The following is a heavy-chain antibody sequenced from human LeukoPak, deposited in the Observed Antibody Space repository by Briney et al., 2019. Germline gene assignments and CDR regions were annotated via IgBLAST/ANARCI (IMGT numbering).Heavy chain of an antibody. CDR3: AKTGDYFDSSGYYRPDAFDI. V-gene: IGHV3-23*01. D-gene: IGHD3-22*01. J-gene: IGHJ3*02. Sequence: PGGSLRLSCAASGFTFSTFAMTWVRQAPGKGLEWVSSIRDTGGTSFYADSVRGRFIISRDNRNNMVYLQMNSLRAEDTAVYYCAKTGDYFDSSGYYRPDAFDIWGRGTMVTVSS. CDR1: GFTFSTFA. CDR2: IRDTGGTS.